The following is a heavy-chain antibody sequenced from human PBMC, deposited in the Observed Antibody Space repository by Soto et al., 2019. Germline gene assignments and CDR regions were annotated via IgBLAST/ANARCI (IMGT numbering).Heavy chain of an antibody. Sequence: EAQLVESGGGLVQPGGSLRLSCAASGFTLSNFDMHWVRLATGKGLEWVSGIASAGDTFYAGSVKGRFTISREIDNNSFFLQMNNLRAEDTAIYYCLRTLYHPGNYFGQGILVTVSS. V-gene: IGHV3-13*01. CDR3: LRTLYHPGNY. D-gene: IGHD3-10*01. CDR2: IASAGDT. CDR1: GFTLSNFD. J-gene: IGHJ4*02.